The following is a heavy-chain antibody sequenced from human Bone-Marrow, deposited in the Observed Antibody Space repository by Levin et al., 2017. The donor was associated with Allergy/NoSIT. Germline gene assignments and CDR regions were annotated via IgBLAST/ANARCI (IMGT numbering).Heavy chain of an antibody. CDR3: ARAGALVVPAAIVRGYYYYYMDV. V-gene: IGHV3-48*03. J-gene: IGHJ6*03. D-gene: IGHD2-2*01. CDR1: GFTFSSYE. CDR2: ISSSGSTI. Sequence: PGGSLRLSCAASGFTFSSYEMNWVRQAPGKGLEWVSYISSSGSTIYYADSVKGRFTISRDNAKNSLYLQMNSLRAEDTAVYYCARAGALVVPAAIVRGYYYYYMDVWGKGTTVTVSS.